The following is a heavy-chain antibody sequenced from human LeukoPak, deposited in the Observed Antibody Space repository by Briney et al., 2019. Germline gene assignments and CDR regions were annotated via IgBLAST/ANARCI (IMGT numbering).Heavy chain of an antibody. CDR2: IWYDGTNK. D-gene: IGHD6-25*01. J-gene: IGHJ4*02. CDR3: ARALGGAPSDY. Sequence: GGSLRLSCAASGFTFSSYGIHWVRQAPGKGLEWVAVIWYDGTNKFYADSVKGRFTISRDNSKNTLYLQMNSLRAEDTAVYYCARALGGAPSDYWGQGTLVTVSS. V-gene: IGHV3-33*01. CDR1: GFTFSSYG.